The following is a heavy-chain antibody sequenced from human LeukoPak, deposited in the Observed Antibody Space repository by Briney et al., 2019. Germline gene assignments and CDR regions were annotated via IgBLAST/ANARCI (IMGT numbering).Heavy chain of an antibody. CDR2: ISGSGCST. D-gene: IGHD4-17*01. CDR3: AKAYDYYYYYGMDV. CDR1: GFTFSSYA. V-gene: IGHV3-23*01. J-gene: IGHJ6*02. Sequence: GGSLRLSCAASGFTFSSYAMSWVRQAPGKGLEWVSAISGSGCSTYYADSVKGRFTISRDNSKNTLYLQMNSLRAEDTAVYYCAKAYDYYYYYGMDVWGQGTTVTVSS.